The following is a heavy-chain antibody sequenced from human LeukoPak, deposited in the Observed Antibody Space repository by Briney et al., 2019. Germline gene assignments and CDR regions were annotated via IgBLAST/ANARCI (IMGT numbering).Heavy chain of an antibody. CDR2: ISYDGSNK. Sequence: GGSLRLSCAASGFTFSSYAMHWVRQAPGKGLEWVAVISYDGSNKYYADSVKGRFTISRGNSKNTLYLQMNSLIAEDTAVYYCYTVTTFDYWGQGTLVTVSS. J-gene: IGHJ4*02. CDR1: GFTFSSYA. V-gene: IGHV3-30-3*01. D-gene: IGHD4-17*01. CDR3: YTVTTFDY.